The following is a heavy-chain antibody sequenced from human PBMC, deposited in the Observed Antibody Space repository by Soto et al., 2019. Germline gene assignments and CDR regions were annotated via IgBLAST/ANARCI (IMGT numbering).Heavy chain of an antibody. CDR3: ATETPDRDAFDI. V-gene: IGHV3-21*01. Sequence: PGGTLRLSWAASGFTFSSYSMNWVRQAPGKGQEWVSSISSSSSYIYHADSVKGRFTISRDNAKNSLYLQMNSLRAEYTAVYYCATETPDRDAFDIWGQGTMVTGSS. J-gene: IGHJ3*02. CDR1: GFTFSSYS. CDR2: ISSSSSYI.